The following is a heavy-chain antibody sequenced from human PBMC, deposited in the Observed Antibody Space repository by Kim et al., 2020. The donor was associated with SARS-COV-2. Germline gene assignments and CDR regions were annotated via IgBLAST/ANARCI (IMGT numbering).Heavy chain of an antibody. CDR3: AGEAAAGKYYYYYGMDV. CDR1: GGSISSSSYY. V-gene: IGHV4-39*01. J-gene: IGHJ6*02. D-gene: IGHD6-13*01. CDR2: IYYSGST. Sequence: SETLSLTCTVSGGSISSSSYYWGWIRQPPGKGLEWIGSIYYSGSTYYNPSLKSRVTISVDTSKNQFSLKLSSVTAADTAVYYCAGEAAAGKYYYYYGMDVWGQGTTVTVSS.